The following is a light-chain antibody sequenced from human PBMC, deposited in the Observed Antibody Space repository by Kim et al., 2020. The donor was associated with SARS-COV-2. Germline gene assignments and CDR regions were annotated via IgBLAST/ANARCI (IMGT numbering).Light chain of an antibody. V-gene: IGKV1-5*01. Sequence: ASVGERVTIPCRDRQCINRWLAWYQQNPARAPKLLIFDVSSGQRGVPSSFSGSAFGTEFPLPISSLQPDVFATFYCKQYESPSYYFGQGPKLEI. CDR1: QCINRW. J-gene: IGKJ2*01. CDR2: DVS. CDR3: KQYESPSYY.